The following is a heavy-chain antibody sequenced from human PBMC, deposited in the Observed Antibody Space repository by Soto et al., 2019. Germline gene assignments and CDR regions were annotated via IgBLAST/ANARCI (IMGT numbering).Heavy chain of an antibody. Sequence: ASVKVSCKASGYTFTSKPIHWVRQAPGQGLEWVGVINPSGGGTTYAQNFQGRVTLTGDTSTSTVYMELSGLRSEDTAVYYCARDSTYCGGDCYSNWFDSWGQGNLVTVSS. J-gene: IGHJ5*01. V-gene: IGHV1-46*01. CDR1: GYTFTSKP. D-gene: IGHD2-21*02. CDR2: INPSGGGT. CDR3: ARDSTYCGGDCYSNWFDS.